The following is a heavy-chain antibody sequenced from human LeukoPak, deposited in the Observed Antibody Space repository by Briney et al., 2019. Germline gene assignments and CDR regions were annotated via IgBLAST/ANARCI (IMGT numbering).Heavy chain of an antibody. CDR2: IRYDGSNK. J-gene: IGHJ4*02. CDR3: AKDLKVEAAGVFGHYFDY. CDR1: GFTFSSYG. Sequence: GGSLRLSCAASGFTFSSYGMHWVRQAPGKGLEWVAFIRYDGSNKYYADSVKGRFTISRDNSKNTLYLQMNSLRAEDTAVYYCAKDLKVEAAGVFGHYFDYWGQGTLVTVSS. V-gene: IGHV3-30*02. D-gene: IGHD3-16*01.